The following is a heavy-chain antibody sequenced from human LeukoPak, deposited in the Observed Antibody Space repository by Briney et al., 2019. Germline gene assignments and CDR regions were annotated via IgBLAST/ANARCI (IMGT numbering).Heavy chain of an antibody. D-gene: IGHD3-3*01. CDR1: GFTFSSYA. CDR2: ISGSGGST. V-gene: IGHV3-23*01. Sequence: GGSLRLSCAASGFTFSSYAMSWVRQAPGKGLEWVSAISGSGGSTYYADSVKGRFTISRDNSKNTLYLQMNSLRAEDTAVYYCAKAPYYDFWSGYLYYYYYYYMDVWGKGTTVTVSS. J-gene: IGHJ6*03. CDR3: AKAPYYDFWSGYLYYYYYYYMDV.